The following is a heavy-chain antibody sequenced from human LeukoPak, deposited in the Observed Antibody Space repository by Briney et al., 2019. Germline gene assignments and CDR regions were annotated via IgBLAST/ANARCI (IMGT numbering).Heavy chain of an antibody. J-gene: IGHJ1*01. CDR3: ARPSSGWYAEYFQH. CDR2: ISYDGSNK. CDR1: GFTFSSYA. D-gene: IGHD6-19*01. V-gene: IGHV3-30*04. Sequence: PGRSLRLSCAAFGFTFSSYAMHWVRQAPGKGLEWVAVISYDGSNKYYADSVKGRFTISRDNSKNTLYLQMNSLRAEDTAVYYCARPSSGWYAEYFQHWGQGTLVTVSS.